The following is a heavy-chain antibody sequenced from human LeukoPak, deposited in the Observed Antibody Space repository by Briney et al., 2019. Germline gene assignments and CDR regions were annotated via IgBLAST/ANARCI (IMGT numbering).Heavy chain of an antibody. V-gene: IGHV4-38-2*01. CDR1: GYSISSGYY. CDR2: IYHSGST. CDR3: AVDEGSCDY. Sequence: PSETLSLTCAVSGYSISSGYYWGWIRQPPGKGLEWIGSIYHSGSTYYNPSLKSRVTISVDTSKNQFSLKLSSVTAADTAVYYCAVDEGSCDYWGQGTLVTVSS. J-gene: IGHJ4*02.